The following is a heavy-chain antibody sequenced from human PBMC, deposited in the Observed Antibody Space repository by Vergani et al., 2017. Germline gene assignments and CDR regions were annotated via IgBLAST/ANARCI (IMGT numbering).Heavy chain of an antibody. CDR2: IIPIFGTA. D-gene: IGHD2-15*01. CDR3: ARDLRYCSGGSGSGTPYGMDV. J-gene: IGHJ6*02. V-gene: IGHV1-69*01. Sequence: QSGAEVKKPGSSVKVSCKASGGTFSSYAISWVRQAPGQGLEWMGGIIPIFGTANYAQKFQGRVTITADESTSTAYMELSSLRSEDTAVDYWARDLRYCSGGSGSGTPYGMDVWGQGTTVTVSS. CDR1: GGTFSSYA.